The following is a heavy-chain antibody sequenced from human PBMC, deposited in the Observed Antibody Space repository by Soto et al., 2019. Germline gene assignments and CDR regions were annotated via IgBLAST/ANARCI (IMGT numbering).Heavy chain of an antibody. CDR2: IIPIFGTA. Sequence: SRKVTCQASGGPLSPYAISWVRQPPGQGLEWMGGIIPIFGTANYAQKFQGRVTITADESTSTAYMELSSLRSEDTAVYYCARSGSSSSGKFDYWGQGNLVTGSS. J-gene: IGHJ4*02. CDR1: GGPLSPYA. CDR3: ARSGSSSSGKFDY. V-gene: IGHV1-69*13. D-gene: IGHD6-6*01.